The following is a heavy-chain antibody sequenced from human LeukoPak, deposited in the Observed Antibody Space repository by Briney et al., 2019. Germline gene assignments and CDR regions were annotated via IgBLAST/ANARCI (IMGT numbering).Heavy chain of an antibody. CDR3: ARSRSLGAFDI. CDR2: IYPGDSDT. J-gene: IGHJ3*02. Sequence: GESLKISCKGSGYSFSSYWIGWVSQMPGNGLEWMGIIYPGDSDTRYNPSFQGQVTISADKSISTAYLQCSLKASDTAMYYCARSRSLGAFDIWGQGTMVTVSS. D-gene: IGHD1-26*01. V-gene: IGHV5-51*01. CDR1: GYSFSSYW.